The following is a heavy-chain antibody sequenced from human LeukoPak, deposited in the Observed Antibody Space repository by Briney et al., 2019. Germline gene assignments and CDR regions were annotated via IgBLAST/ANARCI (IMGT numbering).Heavy chain of an antibody. J-gene: IGHJ4*02. CDR3: ARDRNYDSSGYYYPYFDS. CDR1: GFTFSSYW. D-gene: IGHD3-22*01. V-gene: IGHV3-7*05. Sequence: GGSLRLSCAASGFTFSSYWMSWVRQAPGKGLEWVANIKQDGSEKYYVDSVKGRFTISRDNAKNSLSLQMNSLRAEDTAVYYCARDRNYDSSGYYYPYFDSWGQGTLVTVSS. CDR2: IKQDGSEK.